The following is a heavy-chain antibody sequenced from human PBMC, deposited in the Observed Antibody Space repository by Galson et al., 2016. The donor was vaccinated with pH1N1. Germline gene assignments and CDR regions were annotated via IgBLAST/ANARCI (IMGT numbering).Heavy chain of an antibody. CDR3: ARGLAAVAGTIPYS. CDR2: ISPASGAT. V-gene: IGHV1-2*05. Sequence: SVKVSCKASGYTFTGYYIHWVRQAPGQGLEWMGRISPASGATNHAQKLQGRATMTLATSINTAYMELTTLSSDDTGVYYCARGLAAVAGTIPYSWGQGTLVTVSS. D-gene: IGHD6-19*01. CDR1: GYTFTGYY. J-gene: IGHJ4*02.